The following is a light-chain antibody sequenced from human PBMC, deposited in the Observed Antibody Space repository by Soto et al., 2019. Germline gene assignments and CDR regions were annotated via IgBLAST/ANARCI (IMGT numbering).Light chain of an antibody. Sequence: DIQVTQSPPTLSASVGDRVTITCRASQTISTWMAWYQQKPGKAPKLLVYDASTLQSGVASRFSGSGSGTEFTLIISGLQPDDSATYYCQQHYNLPPWTFGQGTKVEI. J-gene: IGKJ1*01. CDR1: QTISTW. CDR2: DAS. V-gene: IGKV1-5*01. CDR3: QQHYNLPPWT.